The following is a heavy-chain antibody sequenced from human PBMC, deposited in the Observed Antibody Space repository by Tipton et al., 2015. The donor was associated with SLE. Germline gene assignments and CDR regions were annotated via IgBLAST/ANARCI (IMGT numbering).Heavy chain of an antibody. Sequence: TLSLTYTVSGGSISSSSYYWGWIRQPPGKGLEWIGSIYYSGNTYYNPSLKSRVTISVDTSKNQFSLKLSSVTAADTAVYYCARRLVAAANDWYFGLWGRGTLVTVSS. CDR3: ARRLVAAANDWYFGL. CDR1: GGSISSSSYY. V-gene: IGHV4-39*07. CDR2: IYYSGNT. D-gene: IGHD2-2*01. J-gene: IGHJ2*01.